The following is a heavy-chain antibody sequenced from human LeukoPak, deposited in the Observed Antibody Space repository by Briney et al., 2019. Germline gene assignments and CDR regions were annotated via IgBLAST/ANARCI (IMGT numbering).Heavy chain of an antibody. D-gene: IGHD6-19*01. CDR3: ARQGEQWLVGYYYGMDA. CDR2: IYPGDSDT. V-gene: IGHV5-51*01. J-gene: IGHJ6*02. Sequence: PGESLKISCKGSGYSFTSYWIGWVRQMPGKGLEWMGIIYPGDSDTRYSPSFQGQVTISADKSISTAYLQWSSLKASDTAMYYCARQGEQWLVGYYYGMDAWGQGTTVTVSS. CDR1: GYSFTSYW.